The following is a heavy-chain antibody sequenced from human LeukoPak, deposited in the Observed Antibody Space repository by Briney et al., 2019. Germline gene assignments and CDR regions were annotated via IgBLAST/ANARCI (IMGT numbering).Heavy chain of an antibody. CDR3: ARSIGYSYGYWFDY. V-gene: IGHV1-3*03. D-gene: IGHD5-18*01. J-gene: IGHJ4*02. Sequence: ASVKVSCKASGYTFTSYAMHWVRQAPGQRLEWMGWINAGNGNTKYSQEFQGRVTITRDTSASTAYMELSSLRSEDMAVYYCARSIGYSYGYWFDYWGQGTLVTVSS. CDR1: GYTFTSYA. CDR2: INAGNGNT.